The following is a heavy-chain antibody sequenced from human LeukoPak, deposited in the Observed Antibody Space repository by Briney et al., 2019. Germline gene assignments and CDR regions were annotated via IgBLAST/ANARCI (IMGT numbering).Heavy chain of an antibody. CDR1: GGSISSHY. CDR2: IYYSGST. Sequence: PSETLSLTCTVSGGSISSHYWSWIRQPPGKGLEWIGYIYYSGSTNYNPSLKGRVTISVDTSKNQFSLKLSSVTAADTAVYYCARGISSSWGYGYWGQGTLVTVSS. V-gene: IGHV4-59*11. CDR3: ARGISSSWGYGY. J-gene: IGHJ4*02. D-gene: IGHD6-13*01.